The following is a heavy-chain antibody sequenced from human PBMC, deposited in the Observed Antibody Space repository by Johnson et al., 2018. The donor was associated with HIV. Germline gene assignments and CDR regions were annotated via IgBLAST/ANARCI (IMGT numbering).Heavy chain of an antibody. J-gene: IGHJ3*01. D-gene: IGHD3-10*01. CDR3: ARGGLLWFGHPAD. CDR1: GFTFDDYA. CDR2: ISWNSGSI. Sequence: VQLVESGGGLVQPGGSLRLSCAASGFTFDDYAMHWVRQAPGKGLEWVSGISWNSGSIAYADSVKGRFTISRDNAKNSLYLQMNSLRAEDTAVYYCARGGLLWFGHPADWGQGTMVTVSS. V-gene: IGHV3-9*01.